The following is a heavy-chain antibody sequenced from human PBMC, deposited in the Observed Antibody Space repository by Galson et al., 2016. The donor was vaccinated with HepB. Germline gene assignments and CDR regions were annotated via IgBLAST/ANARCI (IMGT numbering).Heavy chain of an antibody. J-gene: IGHJ4*02. CDR1: GYTFSNFD. CDR2: MNPNGGNT. D-gene: IGHD2-2*01. V-gene: IGHV1-8*01. Sequence: SVKVSCKASGYTFSNFDINWVRQAIGQGLEWMGWMNPNGGNTGYAQRFQGRVTMTRNTSIGTAYLEVRSLRSDDTAVYYCASSASERPHFDYWGQGTLVTVSS. CDR3: ASSASERPHFDY.